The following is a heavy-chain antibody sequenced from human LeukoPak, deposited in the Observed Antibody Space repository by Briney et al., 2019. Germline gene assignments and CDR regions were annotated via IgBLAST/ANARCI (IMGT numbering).Heavy chain of an antibody. CDR2: INYSGST. V-gene: IGHV4-39*01. Sequence: SETLSLTCTVSGGSISSSSYYWGWIRQPPGKGLEWIGSINYSGSTYYNPSLKSRVTISVDTSKNQFSLKLSSVTAADTAVYYCASQGPYNWNDGLDYWGQGTLVTVSS. CDR3: ASQGPYNWNDGLDY. D-gene: IGHD1-1*01. J-gene: IGHJ4*02. CDR1: GGSISSSSYY.